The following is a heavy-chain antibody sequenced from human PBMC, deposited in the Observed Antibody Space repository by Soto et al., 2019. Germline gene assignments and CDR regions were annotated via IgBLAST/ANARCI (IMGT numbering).Heavy chain of an antibody. CDR2: ISYDGSNK. J-gene: IGHJ4*02. CDR3: ARDIEDYYGSGSYPSGIDY. V-gene: IGHV3-30-3*01. D-gene: IGHD3-10*01. CDR1: GFTFSSFA. Sequence: QVQLVESGGGVVQPGRSLRLSCAASGFTFSSFAFHWVRQAPGKGLEWVAVISYDGSNKYYADSVKGRFTISRDNSKNTLYLQMTGLRAEDTAVCYCARDIEDYYGSGSYPSGIDYWGQGTLVTVSS.